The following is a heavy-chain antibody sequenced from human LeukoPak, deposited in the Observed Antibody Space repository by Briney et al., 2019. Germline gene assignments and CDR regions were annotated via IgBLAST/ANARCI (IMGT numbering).Heavy chain of an antibody. CDR2: IHNSGST. CDR1: GGSVSSYY. V-gene: IGHV4-59*02. J-gene: IGHJ3*02. CDR3: VRDWEGFNFDI. Sequence: PSETLSLTCTVSGGSVSSYYWSWIRQPPGEGLEWIAHIHNSGSTNYNPSLKSRATIAVDTSKNQFSLKLSSVTAADTAMYYCVRDWEGFNFDIWGQGTVVTVSS. D-gene: IGHD1-26*01.